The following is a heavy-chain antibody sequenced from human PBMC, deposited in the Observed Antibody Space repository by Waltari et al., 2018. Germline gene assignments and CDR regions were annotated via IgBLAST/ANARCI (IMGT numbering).Heavy chain of an antibody. Sequence: QVQLVQSGAEVKRPGASVTVSCKASGYTFTSYCINWVRQATGQGLEWMGWMNPNSGYTAYAQNFQGRVTITRDTSIRTAYMELSSLTSEDTAVYYCARGFRGHDAFDIWGQGTMVTVSS. CDR3: ARGFRGHDAFDI. D-gene: IGHD3-10*01. V-gene: IGHV1-8*01. CDR2: MNPNSGYT. J-gene: IGHJ3*02. CDR1: GYTFTSYC.